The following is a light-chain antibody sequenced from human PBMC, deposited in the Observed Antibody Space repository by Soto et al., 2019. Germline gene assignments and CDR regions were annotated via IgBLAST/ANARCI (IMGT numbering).Light chain of an antibody. CDR3: QQRSKLPPCT. V-gene: IGKV3-11*01. CDR1: HSVTTY. Sequence: IVWTQSPATLTLSPGERATLCXRASHSVTTYLSWYQQTPGQXTRPLXXAQXNRATGIPARFIGSGSGTDFTLTISSLDPEYFAVYYCQQRSKLPPCTFGQGTKVDIK. J-gene: IGKJ1*01. CDR2: AQX.